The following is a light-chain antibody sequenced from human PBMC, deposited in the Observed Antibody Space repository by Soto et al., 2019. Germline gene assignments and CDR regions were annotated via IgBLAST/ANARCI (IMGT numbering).Light chain of an antibody. Sequence: DIQMTQSPSTLSASVGDRVTITCRASQSISSWLAWYQQKPGKAPKLLIYKASSLESGVPSRFSGSGSGTEFTLTISSLQPYDFATYYCQQYNSYSPWTFGQGTKVDIK. J-gene: IGKJ1*01. CDR2: KAS. CDR3: QQYNSYSPWT. CDR1: QSISSW. V-gene: IGKV1-5*03.